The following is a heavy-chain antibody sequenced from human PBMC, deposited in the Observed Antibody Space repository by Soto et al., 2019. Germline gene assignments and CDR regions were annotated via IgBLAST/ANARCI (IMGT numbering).Heavy chain of an antibody. CDR3: ARDAPAIVVITTDAFDI. V-gene: IGHV3-7*01. D-gene: IGHD3-22*01. Sequence: GGSLRLSCAASGFTFSSYWMSWVRQAPGKGLEWVANIKQDGSEKYYVDSVKGRFTISRDNAKNSLYLQMNSLRAEDTAVYYCARDAPAIVVITTDAFDIWGQGTMVTVSS. CDR2: IKQDGSEK. CDR1: GFTFSSYW. J-gene: IGHJ3*02.